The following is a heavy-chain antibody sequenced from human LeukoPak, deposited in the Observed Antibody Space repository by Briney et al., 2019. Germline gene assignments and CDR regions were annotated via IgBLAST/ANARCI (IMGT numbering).Heavy chain of an antibody. CDR2: ISSSGSTI. Sequence: PGGSLRLSCAASGFTFSDYYMSWIRQAPGKGLEWVSYISSSGSTIYYADSVKGRFTISRDNAKNSLYLQMNSLEAEDTALYYCTRGPIHLWLYDGMDVWGQGTTVIVSS. CDR1: GFTFSDYY. V-gene: IGHV3-11*01. D-gene: IGHD5-18*01. J-gene: IGHJ6*02. CDR3: TRGPIHLWLYDGMDV.